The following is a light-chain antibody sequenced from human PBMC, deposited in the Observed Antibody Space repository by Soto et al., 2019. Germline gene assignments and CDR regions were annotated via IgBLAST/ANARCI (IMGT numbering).Light chain of an antibody. CDR1: QGISSY. CDR3: QKYNSAPYT. J-gene: IGKJ2*01. Sequence: DIQMTQSPSSLSASVGDRVTITCRASQGISSYLAWYQQKPGKVPKLLIYAASTLQSGVPSRFSGSRSGTDFNLTISSLQPEDVSTYYCQKYNSAPYTFGQGTKLEIK. V-gene: IGKV1-27*01. CDR2: AAS.